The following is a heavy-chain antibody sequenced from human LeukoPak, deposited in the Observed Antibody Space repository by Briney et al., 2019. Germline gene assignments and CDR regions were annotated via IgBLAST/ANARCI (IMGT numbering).Heavy chain of an antibody. D-gene: IGHD6-19*01. Sequence: ASVKVSCKASGYTFTAYYMHWVRQAPGQGLEWMGWINPNSGGTNYAQKFQGRVTMTRDTSIGTVYMELSRLRSDDTAVYYCARDFPSSGWYHPFDYWGQGILVTVSS. CDR3: ARDFPSSGWYHPFDY. CDR1: GYTFTAYY. J-gene: IGHJ4*02. CDR2: INPNSGGT. V-gene: IGHV1-2*02.